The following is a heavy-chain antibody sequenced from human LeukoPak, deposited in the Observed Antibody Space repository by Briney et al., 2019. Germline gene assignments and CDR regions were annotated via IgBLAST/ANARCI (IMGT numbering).Heavy chain of an antibody. CDR3: ARDNQAFDI. J-gene: IGHJ3*02. Sequence: PGGSRRLSGAASAFSFSTYSMNWVRQAPGKGLDGVSFISIGSSSRYYADSVRGRFTISRDNAKNSLYLQMNSLRAEDTAVYYCARDNQAFDIWGQGTMVTVSS. CDR2: ISIGSSSR. D-gene: IGHD1-14*01. CDR1: AFSFSTYS. V-gene: IGHV3-21*06.